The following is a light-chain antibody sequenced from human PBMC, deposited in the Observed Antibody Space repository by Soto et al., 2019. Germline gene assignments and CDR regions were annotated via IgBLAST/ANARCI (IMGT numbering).Light chain of an antibody. V-gene: IGKV1-39*01. CDR2: AAS. J-gene: IGKJ1*01. CDR1: QSISSY. CDR3: QQSYGTPRT. Sequence: DIQMTQSPSSLSASVGDRVTITCRASQSISSYLNWYQQKPGKAPKLLIYAASSLQSGVPSRFSGNGSGTDFTLTISSLQPEDFATYYCQQSYGTPRTFGQGTKVEIK.